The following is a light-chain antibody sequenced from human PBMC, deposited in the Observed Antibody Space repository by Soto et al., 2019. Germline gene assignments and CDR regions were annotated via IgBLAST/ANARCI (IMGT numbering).Light chain of an antibody. CDR1: QGISTL. CDR3: QQHDSYPST. V-gene: IGKV1-9*01. CDR2: AAT. J-gene: IGKJ4*02. Sequence: LTQSACPLSVARGERAALSCRASQGISTLLAWYQQKPGKAPRLLIHAATTLHRGVPSRFSGSGSGTDFTLTISSLQPEDFATYYCQQHDSYPSTFGGGTKVDIK.